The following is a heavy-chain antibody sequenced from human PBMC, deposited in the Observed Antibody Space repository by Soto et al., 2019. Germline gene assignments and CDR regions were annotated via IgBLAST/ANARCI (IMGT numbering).Heavy chain of an antibody. CDR2: IYYSGST. CDR1: GGSISSYY. V-gene: IGHV4-59*01. J-gene: IGHJ6*03. CDR3: ARVYSSWPPSHMDV. Sequence: SETLSLTCTVSGGSISSYYWSWIRQPPGKGLEWIGYIYYSGSTNYNPSLKSRVTISVDTSKNQFSLKLSSVTAADTAVYYCARVYSSWPPSHMDVWGKGTTVTVSS. D-gene: IGHD6-13*01.